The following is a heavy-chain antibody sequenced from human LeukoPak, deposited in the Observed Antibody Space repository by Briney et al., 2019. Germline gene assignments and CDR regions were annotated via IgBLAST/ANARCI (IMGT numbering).Heavy chain of an antibody. Sequence: GGSLRLSCAVSGITVSNYGMSWVRQAPGKGLEWVAGISDSGGRTKYADSVKGRFTISRDNPKNTLYLQMNSLRVEDTAVYFCAKRGVVIRVILVGFHKEAYYFDSWGQGALVTVSS. J-gene: IGHJ4*02. CDR1: GITVSNYG. CDR3: AKRGVVIRVILVGFHKEAYYFDS. D-gene: IGHD3-22*01. CDR2: ISDSGGRT. V-gene: IGHV3-23*01.